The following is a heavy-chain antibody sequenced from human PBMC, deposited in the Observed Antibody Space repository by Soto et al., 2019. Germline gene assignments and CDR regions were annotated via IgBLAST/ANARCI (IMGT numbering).Heavy chain of an antibody. V-gene: IGHV4-34*01. Sequence: QVQLQQWGAGLLKPSETLSLTCAVYGGSFSAYYWSWIRQPPGKGLEWIVEINHSGSTNYNPSLKSRVTLSVDTSKNQFSLKLSSVTAADTAVYYCARGQSSLLLDCWGQGILVTVSS. CDR2: INHSGST. CDR3: ARGQSSLLLDC. J-gene: IGHJ4*02. D-gene: IGHD2-8*02. CDR1: GGSFSAYY.